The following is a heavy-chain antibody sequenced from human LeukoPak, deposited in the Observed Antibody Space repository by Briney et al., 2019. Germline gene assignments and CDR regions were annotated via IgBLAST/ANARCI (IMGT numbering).Heavy chain of an antibody. D-gene: IGHD3-22*01. V-gene: IGHV3-30*02. Sequence: GGSLRLSCAASGFTFSSYGMHWVRQAPGKGLEWVAFIRYDGSNKYYADSVKGRFTISRDNSKNTLYLQMNSLRAEDTAVYYCATYSSLNRREFQYWGQGTLLTVSS. CDR2: IRYDGSNK. CDR1: GFTFSSYG. CDR3: ATYSSLNRREFQY. J-gene: IGHJ1*01.